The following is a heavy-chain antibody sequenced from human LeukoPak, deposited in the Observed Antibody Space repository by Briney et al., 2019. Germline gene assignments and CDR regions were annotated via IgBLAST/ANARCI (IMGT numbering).Heavy chain of an antibody. CDR1: GFTFSDYY. J-gene: IGHJ6*02. CDR2: ISSSGSTI. Sequence: GGSLRLSCAASGFTFSDYYMSWIRQAPGKGLEWVSYISSSGSTIYYADSVKGRFTISRDSAKNSLYLQMNSLRAEDTAVYYCARGALDIVVVPAVHYYYYGMGVWGQGTTVTVSS. CDR3: ARGALDIVVVPAVHYYYYGMGV. V-gene: IGHV3-11*01. D-gene: IGHD2-2*01.